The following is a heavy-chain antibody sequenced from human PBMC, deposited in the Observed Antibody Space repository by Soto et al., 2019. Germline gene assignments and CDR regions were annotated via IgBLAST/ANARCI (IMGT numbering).Heavy chain of an antibody. V-gene: IGHV3-66*02. CDR1: GFTVSSNY. CDR2: IYSGGST. Sequence: LSLTCAASGFTVSSNYMSWVRQAPGKGLEWVSVIYSGGSTYYADSVKGRFTISRDNSKNTLYLQMNSLRAEDLTVYYCSRVAPAKDLWGQGTLVTVSS. D-gene: IGHD2-15*01. CDR3: SRVAPAKDL. J-gene: IGHJ4*02.